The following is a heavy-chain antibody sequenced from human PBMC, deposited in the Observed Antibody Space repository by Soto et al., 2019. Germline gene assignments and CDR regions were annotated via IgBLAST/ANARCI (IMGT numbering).Heavy chain of an antibody. V-gene: IGHV4-31*03. CDR1: GGSISSGGNY. CDR2: IYYSGST. Sequence: TLSLTRTVSGGSISSGGNYWSWIRQHPGKGLEWIGYIYYSGSTYYNPSLKSRVTISVDTSQNHFSLKLSSVTAADTAVDYCARDGSLDGMDVWAQGATVTVSS. J-gene: IGHJ6*02. D-gene: IGHD6-13*01. CDR3: ARDGSLDGMDV.